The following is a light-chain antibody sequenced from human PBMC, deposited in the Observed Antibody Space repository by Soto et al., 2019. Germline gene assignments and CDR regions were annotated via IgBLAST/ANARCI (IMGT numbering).Light chain of an antibody. CDR2: GAS. V-gene: IGKV3-20*01. CDR3: QQANSFPYT. CDR1: QSVSSSY. J-gene: IGKJ2*01. Sequence: EIVLTQSPGTLSLSPGERATLSCRASQSVSSSYLAWYQQKPGQAPRLLIYGASSRATGIPDRFSGSGSGTDFTLTISSLQPGDFATYYCQQANSFPYTFGQGTKLEIK.